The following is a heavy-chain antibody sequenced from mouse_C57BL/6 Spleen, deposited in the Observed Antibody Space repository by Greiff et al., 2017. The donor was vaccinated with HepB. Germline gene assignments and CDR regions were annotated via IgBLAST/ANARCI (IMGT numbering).Heavy chain of an antibody. CDR1: GYTFTDYY. CDR2: INPNNGGT. V-gene: IGHV1-26*01. CDR3: AGDGYDEGFAY. D-gene: IGHD2-2*01. J-gene: IGHJ3*01. Sequence: EVQLQQSGPELVKPGASVKISCKASGYTFTDYYMNWVKQSHGKSLEWIGDINPNNGGTSYNQKFKGKATLTVDKSSSTAYMELRSLTSEDSAVYYCAGDGYDEGFAYWGQGTLVTVSA.